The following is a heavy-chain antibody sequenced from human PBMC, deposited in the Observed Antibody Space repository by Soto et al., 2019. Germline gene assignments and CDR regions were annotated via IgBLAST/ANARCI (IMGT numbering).Heavy chain of an antibody. CDR1: GYTFTSYY. D-gene: IGHD2-15*01. CDR3: ARAMPRSDSSSWFDL. Sequence: QVQLVQSGAEVKKPGASVKVSCKASGYTFTSYYMHWVRQAPGQGLEWMGIIDPSVGRTSYAQQFKGIAGTTRDASTSPVYMELGGLRPEDTAVYCCARAMPRSDSSSWFDLWGQGTLVTVPS. J-gene: IGHJ5*02. CDR2: IDPSVGRT. V-gene: IGHV1-46*01.